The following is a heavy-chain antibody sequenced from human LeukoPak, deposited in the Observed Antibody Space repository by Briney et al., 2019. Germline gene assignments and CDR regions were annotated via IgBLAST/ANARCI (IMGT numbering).Heavy chain of an antibody. D-gene: IGHD6-19*01. J-gene: IGHJ4*02. CDR3: AKDREHSSGWYSTRPEIDY. Sequence: GGSLRLSCAASGFTFSSYAMSWVRQAPGKGLEWVSAISGSGGSTYYADSVKGRFTISRDNSKNTLYLQMNSLRAEDTAVYYCAKDREHSSGWYSTRPEIDYWGQGTLVTVSS. V-gene: IGHV3-23*01. CDR1: GFTFSSYA. CDR2: ISGSGGST.